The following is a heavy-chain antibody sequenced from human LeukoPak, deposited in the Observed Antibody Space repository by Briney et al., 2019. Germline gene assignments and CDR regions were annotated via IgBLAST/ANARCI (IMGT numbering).Heavy chain of an antibody. CDR2: ISGGATRT. Sequence: GGSLILSCASSGFILHTYDMSWVRQAPGTGPVWVSGISGGATRTYYTDSVTGRFTISRDNSKNTLYLQMNSLRGEDTAVYFCAKGGGRGDYDLTGRFSTHFDSWGQGTPVIVYS. D-gene: IGHD4-17*01. J-gene: IGHJ4*02. V-gene: IGHV3-23*01. CDR3: AKGGGRGDYDLTGRFSTHFDS. CDR1: GFILHTYD.